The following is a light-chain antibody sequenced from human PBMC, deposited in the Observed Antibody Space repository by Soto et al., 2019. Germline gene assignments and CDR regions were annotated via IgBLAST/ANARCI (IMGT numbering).Light chain of an antibody. J-gene: IGKJ3*01. CDR2: DAS. Sequence: EIVLTQSLGTLSLSPGERATLSCRASQSVSSSYLAWYQQKPGQAPRLLIYDASRATSIPDRFSGSGSGTDFTLTITRLEHEDFVLYYCQNYGTSALFGPGTKVDI. CDR3: QNYGTSAL. CDR1: QSVSSSY. V-gene: IGKV3-20*01.